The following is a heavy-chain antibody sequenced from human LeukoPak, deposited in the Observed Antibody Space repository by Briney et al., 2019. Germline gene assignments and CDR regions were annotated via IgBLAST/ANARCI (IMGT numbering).Heavy chain of an antibody. J-gene: IGHJ4*02. Sequence: SETLSLTCTVSGDSISSSSYYWGWIRQPPGKGLEWIGSIYYSGSTYYNPSLKSRVTISVDTSKNQFSLKLSSVTAVDTAVYYCARDITGSFDYWGQGNLVTVSS. CDR3: ARDITGSFDY. CDR2: IYYSGST. V-gene: IGHV4-39*07. CDR1: GDSISSSSYY. D-gene: IGHD1-14*01.